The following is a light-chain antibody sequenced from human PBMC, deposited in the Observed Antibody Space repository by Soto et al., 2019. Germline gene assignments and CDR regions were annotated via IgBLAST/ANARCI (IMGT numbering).Light chain of an antibody. J-gene: IGLJ1*01. V-gene: IGLV2-14*01. CDR2: DVS. Sequence: QSVLTQPASVSGSPGQSITISCTGTSSDVGCYNYVSWYQQHPGKAPKLMIYDVSNRPSGVSNRFSGSKSGNTASLTISGLQAEDEADYYCSSYTSSSTLAVFGTGTKVTVL. CDR3: SSYTSSSTLAV. CDR1: SSDVGCYNY.